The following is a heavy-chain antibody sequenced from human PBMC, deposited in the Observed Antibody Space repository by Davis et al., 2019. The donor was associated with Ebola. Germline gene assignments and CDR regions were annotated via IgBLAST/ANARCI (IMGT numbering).Heavy chain of an antibody. CDR1: GYTFTSYA. Sequence: ASVKVSCKASGYTFTSYAMHWVRQAPGQRLEWMGWINAGNGNTKYSQKFQGRVTITRDTSASTAYMELSSLRSEDAAVYYCARSHRVGMAVEYAFDIWGQGTMVTVSS. CDR2: INAGNGNT. V-gene: IGHV1-3*01. CDR3: ARSHRVGMAVEYAFDI. D-gene: IGHD6-19*01. J-gene: IGHJ3*02.